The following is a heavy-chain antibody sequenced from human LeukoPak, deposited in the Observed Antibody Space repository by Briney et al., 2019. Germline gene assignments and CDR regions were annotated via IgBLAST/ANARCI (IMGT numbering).Heavy chain of an antibody. CDR1: GFTVSSNY. D-gene: IGHD2-8*01. Sequence: GGSLRLSCAASGFTVSSNYMSWVRQAPGKGLEGVSVIYTSGSTYYADSVKGRFTISRDNSQNTLDLQMNSLRTEDTAVYYCTKGLWAGVSAARDWGQGALVTVSS. V-gene: IGHV3-66*01. CDR3: TKGLWAGVSAARD. J-gene: IGHJ4*02. CDR2: IYTSGST.